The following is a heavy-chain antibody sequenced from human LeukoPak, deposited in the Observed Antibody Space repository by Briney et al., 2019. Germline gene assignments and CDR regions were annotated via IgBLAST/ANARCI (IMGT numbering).Heavy chain of an antibody. V-gene: IGHV4-59*01. CDR2: IYSTGST. J-gene: IGHJ4*02. CDR3: ARRDSSGWNYFDS. D-gene: IGHD6-19*01. Sequence: SETLSLTCTVSGGSISTYYWSWIRQPPGKGLEWIGYIYSTGSTNYNPSLKSRVTIAVNTSKKQFSLNLSSVTAADTAVYYCARRDSSGWNYFDSWGQGTLVTVSS. CDR1: GGSISTYY.